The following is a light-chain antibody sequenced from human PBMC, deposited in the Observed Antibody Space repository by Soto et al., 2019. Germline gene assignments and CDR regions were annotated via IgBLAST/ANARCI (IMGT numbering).Light chain of an antibody. CDR2: AAS. J-gene: IGKJ5*01. V-gene: IGKV1-5*01. Sequence: DFQMTQSPSTLSASVGDRVTITCRASQNIRSRLAWFQQKPGKAPQLLIYAASTLHSGAPSRFSGSGSGTDSPLPISTLQPEDFATYYCHHLNTYPITFGPGTRLEIK. CDR3: HHLNTYPIT. CDR1: QNIRSR.